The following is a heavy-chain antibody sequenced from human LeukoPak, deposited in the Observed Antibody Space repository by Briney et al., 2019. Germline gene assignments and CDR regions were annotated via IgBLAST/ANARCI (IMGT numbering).Heavy chain of an antibody. CDR2: IKSKTDGGAT. CDR1: DFTFRNAW. CDR3: TTEGYSSAWYPWFDY. V-gene: IGHV3-15*01. J-gene: IGHJ4*02. D-gene: IGHD6-19*01. Sequence: GSLRLSCAASDFTFRNAWMSWVRQAPGKGLEWVGRIKSKTDGGATDYAAPVKGRFTISRDDSKTTLYLQMNSLKTEDTAVYYCTTEGYSSAWYPWFDYWGQGTLVTVSS.